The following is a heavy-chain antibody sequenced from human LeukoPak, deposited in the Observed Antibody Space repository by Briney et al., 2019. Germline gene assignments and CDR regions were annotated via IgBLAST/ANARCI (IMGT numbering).Heavy chain of an antibody. Sequence: GGSLRLSCAASGFTVSSNYMSWVRQAPGKGLEWVSVIYSGGSTYYADSVKGRFTISRDNSKNTLYLQMNSLRAEDTAVYYCARERDWGSGAFDIWGQGTMVTVSS. J-gene: IGHJ3*02. CDR2: IYSGGST. CDR3: ARERDWGSGAFDI. V-gene: IGHV3-53*01. D-gene: IGHD3/OR15-3a*01. CDR1: GFTVSSNY.